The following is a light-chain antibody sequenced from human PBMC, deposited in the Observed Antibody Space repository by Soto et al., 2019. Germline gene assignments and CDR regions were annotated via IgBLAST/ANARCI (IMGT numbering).Light chain of an antibody. Sequence: EIVMTQSQGTLSLSPGEGATLSCRASQSVSSNLAWYQQKPGQAPRLLIYAASTRATGIPARFTGSGSGTEFTLTISSLQSDDFGVYYCQQYSSWPLTFGGGTKVEI. CDR3: QQYSSWPLT. CDR2: AAS. V-gene: IGKV3-15*01. CDR1: QSVSSN. J-gene: IGKJ4*01.